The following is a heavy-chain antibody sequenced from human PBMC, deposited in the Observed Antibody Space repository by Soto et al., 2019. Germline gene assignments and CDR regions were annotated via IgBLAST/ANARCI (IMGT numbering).Heavy chain of an antibody. CDR1: GYTFTSDD. D-gene: IGHD6-13*01. CDR3: AIRVWGQQLVNFDP. Sequence: QVQLVQSGAEVKKPGASVKVSCKASGYTFTSDDINWVRQATGQGLEWMGWMNPNSGNTGYAQKFQSRVTMTRNTSISTAYMDLSSLRSEDTAVYYCAIRVWGQQLVNFDPWGQGTLVTFSS. CDR2: MNPNSGNT. V-gene: IGHV1-8*01. J-gene: IGHJ5*02.